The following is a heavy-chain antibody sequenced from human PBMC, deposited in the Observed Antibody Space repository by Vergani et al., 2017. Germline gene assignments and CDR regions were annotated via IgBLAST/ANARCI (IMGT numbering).Heavy chain of an antibody. J-gene: IGHJ4*02. D-gene: IGHD3-16*01. CDR2: IIPILGIA. CDR1: GGTFSSYT. Sequence: QVQLVQSGAEVKKPGSSVKVSCKASGGTFSSYTISWVRQAPGQGLEWMGRIIPILGIANYAQKFQGRVTITADKSTSTAYMELSSLRSEDTAVYYCAREERVNGYVFYYWGQGTLVTVSS. V-gene: IGHV1-69*08. CDR3: AREERVNGYVFYY.